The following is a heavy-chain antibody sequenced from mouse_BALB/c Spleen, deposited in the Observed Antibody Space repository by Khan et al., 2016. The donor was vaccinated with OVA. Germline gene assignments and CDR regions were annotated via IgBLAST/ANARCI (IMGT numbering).Heavy chain of an antibody. CDR3: ARGGYGSFGY. V-gene: IGHV1-4*01. D-gene: IGHD1-1*01. Sequence: QVQLKQSGAELARPGASVKMSCKASGYIFTSYMIHWVKQRPGQGLEWIGDINPSSDYNNYNQKFKDKATLTADHSSSTAYMQLSSLTSEDTAVYYCARGGYGSFGYWGQGTLVTVSA. CDR2: INPSSDYN. CDR1: GYIFTSYM. J-gene: IGHJ3*01.